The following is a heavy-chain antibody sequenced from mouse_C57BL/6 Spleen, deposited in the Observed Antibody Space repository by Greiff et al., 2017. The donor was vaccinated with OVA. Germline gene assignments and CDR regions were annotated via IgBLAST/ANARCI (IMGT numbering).Heavy chain of an antibody. CDR2: IDPSDSYT. D-gene: IGHD1-1*01. CDR1: GYTFTSYW. CDR3: ARSDNYGSSTGYFDV. Sequence: VQLQESGAELVRPGTSVKLSCKASGYTFTSYWMHWVKQRPGQGLEWIGVIDPSDSYTNYNQKFKGKATLTVDTSSSTAYMQLSSLTSEDSAVYYCARSDNYGSSTGYFDVWGTGTTVTVSS. J-gene: IGHJ1*03. V-gene: IGHV1-59*01.